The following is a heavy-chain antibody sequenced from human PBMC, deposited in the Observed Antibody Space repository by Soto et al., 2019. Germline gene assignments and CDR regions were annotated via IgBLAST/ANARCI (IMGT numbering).Heavy chain of an antibody. CDR3: VRDTVPDTRGSFDI. J-gene: IGHJ3*02. Sequence: EVQLVESGGGLVQPGRSLRLSCAASGFTFDDHAMHWVRQAPGKGLEWVSSISWSSGSIGYADSVKGRFTISRDNAKNSLYLEMNGLRAEDTALYYCVRDTVPDTRGSFDIWGQGTMVTVSS. CDR1: GFTFDDHA. V-gene: IGHV3-9*01. CDR2: ISWSSGSI.